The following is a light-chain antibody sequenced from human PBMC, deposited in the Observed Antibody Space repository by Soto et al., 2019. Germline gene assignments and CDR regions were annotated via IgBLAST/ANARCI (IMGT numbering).Light chain of an antibody. V-gene: IGLV2-8*01. CDR1: NSDIGTYIY. J-gene: IGLJ2*01. Sequence: QSVLTQPHSASGSPGQSVTISCTGTNSDIGTYIYVSWYQQHPGKGPRLIIYEVSKRPSGVPDRFSGSKSGNTASLTVSGLQTEDEADYYCSSYAGVKNFVVFGGGTKLTVL. CDR3: SSYAGVKNFVV. CDR2: EVS.